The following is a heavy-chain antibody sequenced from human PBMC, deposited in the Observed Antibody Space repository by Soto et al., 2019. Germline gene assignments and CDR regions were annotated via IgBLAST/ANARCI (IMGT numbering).Heavy chain of an antibody. J-gene: IGHJ6*02. CDR3: ARDFLGDSDGWDYYYYYGMDV. Sequence: ASVKVSCKASGGTFSSYAISWVRQAPGQGLEWMGGIIPIFGTANYAQKFQGRVTITADKSTSTAYMELSSLRSEDTAVYYCARDFLGDSDGWDYYYYYGMDVWDQGTTVTVSS. D-gene: IGHD5-18*01. V-gene: IGHV1-69*06. CDR1: GGTFSSYA. CDR2: IIPIFGTA.